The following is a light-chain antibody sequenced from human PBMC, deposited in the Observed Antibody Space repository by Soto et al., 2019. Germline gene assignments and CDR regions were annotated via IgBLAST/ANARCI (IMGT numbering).Light chain of an antibody. CDR1: QSVSSN. V-gene: IGKV3-15*01. J-gene: IGKJ1*01. CDR3: QQYNNWPPWT. CDR2: GAS. Sequence: EIVMTQSPATLSVSPGERATLSCRASQSVSSNLAWYQQKPGQAPMLLIYGASTTATGIPARFSGSGSGTEFTLTISSLQSEDFAVYDCQQYNNWPPWTFGQGTKVESK.